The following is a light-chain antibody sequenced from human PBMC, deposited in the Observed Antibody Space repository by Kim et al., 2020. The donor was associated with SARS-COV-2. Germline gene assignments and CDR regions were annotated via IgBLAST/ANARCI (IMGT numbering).Light chain of an antibody. CDR2: DVK. V-gene: IGLV2-14*04. CDR3: SSYTTGRTYV. J-gene: IGLJ1*01. CDR1: SIDVGYYNY. Sequence: GHSITISCTGTSIDVGYYNYVAWYHQYPGKAPKFIIYDVKNRPSGVSDRFSGSKSGTTASLTISGLQAEDEADYYCSSYTTGRTYVFGTGTKVTVL.